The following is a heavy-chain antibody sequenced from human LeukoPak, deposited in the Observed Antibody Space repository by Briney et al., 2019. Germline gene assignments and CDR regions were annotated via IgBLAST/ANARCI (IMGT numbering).Heavy chain of an antibody. CDR2: IYTSGST. D-gene: IGHD6-19*01. V-gene: IGHV4-4*07. CDR3: MTNLCRAVAAGAFAI. J-gene: IGHJ3*02. Sequence: SETLSLTCTVSGGSISRYYWSWIRQPAGKGLEWIGRIYTSGSTNYNPSLKSRVTMSVDTSKNQFSLKLSSVTAADTGVHYCMTNLCRAVAAGAFAIWGQGTMVTVSS. CDR1: GGSISRYY.